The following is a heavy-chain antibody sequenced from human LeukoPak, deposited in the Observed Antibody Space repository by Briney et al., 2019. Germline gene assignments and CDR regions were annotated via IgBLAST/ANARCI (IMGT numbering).Heavy chain of an antibody. CDR1: GFTFSSYA. D-gene: IGHD6-19*01. J-gene: IGHJ4*02. CDR2: ISGSGGST. Sequence: GGSLRLSCAASGFTFSSYAMSWVRQAPGKGLEWVSAISGSGGSTYYADSVKGRFTISRDNSKNTLYLQMNSLRAEDTAVYYCPKIPGSRYSSGWYSDYFDYWGQGTLVTVSS. V-gene: IGHV3-23*01. CDR3: PKIPGSRYSSGWYSDYFDY.